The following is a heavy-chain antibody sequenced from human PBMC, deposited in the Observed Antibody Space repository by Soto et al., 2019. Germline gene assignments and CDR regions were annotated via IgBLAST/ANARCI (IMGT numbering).Heavy chain of an antibody. CDR2: IYYTGST. D-gene: IGHD5-12*01. V-gene: IGHV4-59*08. J-gene: IGHJ4*02. CDR1: GGSISCYY. Sequence: SETLSLTCTVSGGSISCYYWSWIRQPPGKGLEWIGYIYYTGSTNYNPSLKSRVTISVDTSKNQFSLSLTSVTAADTAVYYCARHSGGYNGFDFSYWGQGALVTVS. CDR3: ARHSGGYNGFDFSY.